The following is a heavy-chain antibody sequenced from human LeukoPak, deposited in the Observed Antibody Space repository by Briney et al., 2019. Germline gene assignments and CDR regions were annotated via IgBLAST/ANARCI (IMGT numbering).Heavy chain of an antibody. D-gene: IGHD2-15*01. CDR1: GFTFSNAW. CDR2: IKSKTGGGTT. Sequence: GGSLRLSCAASGFTFSNAWMSWVRQAPGKGLEWVGRIKSKTGGGTTDYAAPVKGRFTISRDDSKNTLYLQMNSLKTEDTAVYHCTTCNGHWFDPWGQGTLVTVSS. J-gene: IGHJ5*02. V-gene: IGHV3-15*05. CDR3: TTCNGHWFDP.